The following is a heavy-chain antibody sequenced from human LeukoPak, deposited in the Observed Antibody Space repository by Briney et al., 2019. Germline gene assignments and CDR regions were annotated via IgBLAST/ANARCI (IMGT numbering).Heavy chain of an antibody. D-gene: IGHD2-15*01. CDR2: ISSDGRST. CDR1: GFTFSSYW. Sequence: QPGGSLRLSCAASGFTFSSYWMHWVRQVPGKGLVWVSRISSDGRSTTYADSVKGRFTISRDNSKNTLYLQMNSLRVEDTAVYYCARDQLYCSGGICYFEYWGQGTLVSVSS. CDR3: ARDQLYCSGGICYFEY. J-gene: IGHJ4*02. V-gene: IGHV3-74*01.